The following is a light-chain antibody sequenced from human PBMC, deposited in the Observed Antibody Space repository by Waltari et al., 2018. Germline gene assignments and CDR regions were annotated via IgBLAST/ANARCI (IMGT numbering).Light chain of an antibody. J-gene: IGKJ1*01. CDR2: LVS. CDR1: QSLLHNNGNTY. CDR3: MQTLETPWT. V-gene: IGKV2-28*01. Sequence: DIVMTQSPLSLPVTPGEPASISCRSSQSLLHNNGNTYLNWYLQKPGQSPHLLIYLVSKRASGVPDRFSGSGSGTDFTLQISRVEAEDVGVYYCMQTLETPWTFGQGIKVEIK.